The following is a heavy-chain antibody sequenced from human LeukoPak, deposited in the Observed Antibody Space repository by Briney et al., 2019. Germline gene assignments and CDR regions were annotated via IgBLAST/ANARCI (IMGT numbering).Heavy chain of an antibody. V-gene: IGHV1-46*01. CDR3: ASGLNEFDY. J-gene: IGHJ4*02. CDR1: GYTFTSYF. Sequence: ASVKVSCKASGYTFTSYFMHWVRQAPGQGLEWMGIINPSGGSTSYAQKFQGRVTMTRDMSTSTVYMELRSLRSEDTAVYYCASGLNEFDYWGQGTLVTVSS. CDR2: INPSGGST.